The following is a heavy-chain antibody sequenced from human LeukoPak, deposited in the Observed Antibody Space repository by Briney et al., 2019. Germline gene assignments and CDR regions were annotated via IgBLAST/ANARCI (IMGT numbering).Heavy chain of an antibody. J-gene: IGHJ4*02. Sequence: ASVKVSCKASGYTFTGYYMHWVRQAPGQGLEWMGRINPNSGGTNYAQKFQGRVTMTRDTSISTAYMELSRLRSDDTAVYYCARVLYTHLGSGSYGYDYWAREPWSPSPQ. V-gene: IGHV1-2*06. CDR3: ARVLYTHLGSGSYGYDY. CDR1: GYTFTGYY. D-gene: IGHD3-10*01. CDR2: INPNSGGT.